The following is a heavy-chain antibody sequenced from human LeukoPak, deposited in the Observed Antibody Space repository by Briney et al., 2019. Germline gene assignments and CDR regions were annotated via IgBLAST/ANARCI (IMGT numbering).Heavy chain of an antibody. CDR1: GYTFTGYY. CDR2: INPNTGGT. Sequence: ASVKVSCKASGYTFTGYYMHWMRQAPGQGLEWMGRINPNTGGTNYAQKFQGRVTMTRDTSISTAYMELSRLRSDDTAVYYCARDLSRSPAWFDPWGQGTLVTVSS. D-gene: IGHD3-16*02. V-gene: IGHV1-2*06. CDR3: ARDLSRSPAWFDP. J-gene: IGHJ5*02.